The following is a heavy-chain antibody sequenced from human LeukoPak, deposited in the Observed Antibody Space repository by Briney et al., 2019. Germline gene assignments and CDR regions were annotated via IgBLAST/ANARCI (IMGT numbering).Heavy chain of an antibody. V-gene: IGHV1-2*02. CDR3: ARANQGYSSGWYVSYYYYMDV. J-gene: IGHJ6*03. CDR2: INPNSGGT. CDR1: GYTFTGYY. D-gene: IGHD6-19*01. Sequence: ASVKVSCKTSGYTFTGYYLHWVRQAPGQGLEWMGWINPNSGGTNYAQKFQGRVTMTRDTSITTAHMELSRLRSDDTAVYYCARANQGYSSGWYVSYYYYMDVWGKGTTVTVSS.